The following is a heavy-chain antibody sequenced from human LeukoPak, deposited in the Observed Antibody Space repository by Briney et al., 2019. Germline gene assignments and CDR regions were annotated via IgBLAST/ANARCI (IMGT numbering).Heavy chain of an antibody. CDR1: GGTFSSYA. V-gene: IGHV1-69*05. J-gene: IGHJ6*03. D-gene: IGHD2-2*01. CDR2: IIPIFGTA. CDR3: ARDSLVVVPAATHYYYYYMDV. Sequence: SVKVSCKASGGTFSSYAISWVRQAPGQGLEWMGRIIPIFGTANYAQKFQGRVTITTDESTSTAYMELSSLRSEDAAVYYCARDSLVVVPAATHYYYYYMDVWGKGTTVTVSS.